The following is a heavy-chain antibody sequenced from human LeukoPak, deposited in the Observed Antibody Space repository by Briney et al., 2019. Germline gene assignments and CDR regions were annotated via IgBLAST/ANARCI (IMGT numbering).Heavy chain of an antibody. CDR2: INPNSGGS. Sequence: WAPVKVSCKASGYTFTGYYMHWVRQAPGQGLEWMGWINPNSGGSNYAQKFQGRVTMTRDTSISTAYMELSRLRSDDTAVYYCARGGDSGYDSPSYWGQGTLVTVSS. CDR1: GYTFTGYY. D-gene: IGHD5-12*01. CDR3: ARGGDSGYDSPSY. V-gene: IGHV1-2*02. J-gene: IGHJ4*02.